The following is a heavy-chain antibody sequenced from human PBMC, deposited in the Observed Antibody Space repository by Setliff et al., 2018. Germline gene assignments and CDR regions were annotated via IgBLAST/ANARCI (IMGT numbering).Heavy chain of an antibody. V-gene: IGHV1-8*01. CDR2: MNPNSGNT. D-gene: IGHD1-1*01. CDR1: GYTFTSYD. Sequence: ASVKVSCKASGYTFTSYDINWVRQATGQGLEWMGWMNPNSGNTGYAQKFQGRVTMTRNTSISTAYMELSSLRSEDTAVYYCARHGTPEGWFDPWGQGTLVTVSS. CDR3: ARHGTPEGWFDP. J-gene: IGHJ5*02.